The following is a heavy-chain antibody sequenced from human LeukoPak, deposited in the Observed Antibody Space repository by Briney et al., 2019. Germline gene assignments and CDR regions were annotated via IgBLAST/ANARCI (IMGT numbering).Heavy chain of an antibody. CDR3: ASHCSSTSCYDDY. CDR1: GYTFTGYY. Sequence: ASVKVSCKASGYTFTGYYMHWVRQAPGQGLEWMRWINPNSGGTNYAQKFQGRVTMTRDTSISTAYMELSRLRSDDTAVYYCASHCSSTSCYDDYWGQGTLVTVSS. D-gene: IGHD2-2*01. V-gene: IGHV1-2*02. J-gene: IGHJ4*02. CDR2: INPNSGGT.